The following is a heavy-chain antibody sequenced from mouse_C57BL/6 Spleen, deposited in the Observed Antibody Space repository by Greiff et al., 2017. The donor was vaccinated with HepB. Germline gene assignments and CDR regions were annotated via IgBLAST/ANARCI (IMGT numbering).Heavy chain of an antibody. Sequence: EVKLMESEGGLVQPGSSMKLSCTASGFTFSDYYMAWVRQVPEKGLEWVANINYDGSSTYYLDSLKSRFIISKDNAKNILYLQMSRLKSEDTATYYCARETGTGYFDVWGTGTTVTVSS. D-gene: IGHD4-1*01. V-gene: IGHV5-16*01. CDR1: GFTFSDYY. J-gene: IGHJ1*03. CDR2: INYDGSST. CDR3: ARETGTGYFDV.